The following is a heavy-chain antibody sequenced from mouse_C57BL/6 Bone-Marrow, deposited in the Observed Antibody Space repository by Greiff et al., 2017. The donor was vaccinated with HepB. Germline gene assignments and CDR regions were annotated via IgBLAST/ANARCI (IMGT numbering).Heavy chain of an antibody. V-gene: IGHV5-9-1*02. J-gene: IGHJ2*01. CDR3: TRDRGYYGSSYVDYFDY. CDR2: ISSGGDYI. D-gene: IGHD1-1*01. CDR1: GFTFSSYA. Sequence: DVMLVESGEGLVKPGGSLKLSCAASGFTFSSYAMSWVRQTPEKRLEWVAYISSGGDYIYYADTVKGRFTISRDNARNTLYLQMSSLKSEDTAMYYCTRDRGYYGSSYVDYFDYWGQGTTLTVSS.